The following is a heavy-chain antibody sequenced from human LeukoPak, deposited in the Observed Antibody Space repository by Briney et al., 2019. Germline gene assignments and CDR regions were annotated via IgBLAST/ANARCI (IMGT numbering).Heavy chain of an antibody. CDR1: GYTFTSYA. V-gene: IGHV1-3*01. J-gene: IGHJ5*02. D-gene: IGHD2-15*01. CDR3: ARDLGYCTGGTCYPNWFDP. Sequence: ASVKVSCKASGYTFTSYAMRWVRQAPGQRLEWMGWINAGNDNTKYSQKFQGRVTVTRDTSASTAYMELNSLRSVDTAVYYCARDLGYCTGGTCYPNWFDPWGQGTLVTVSS. CDR2: INAGNDNT.